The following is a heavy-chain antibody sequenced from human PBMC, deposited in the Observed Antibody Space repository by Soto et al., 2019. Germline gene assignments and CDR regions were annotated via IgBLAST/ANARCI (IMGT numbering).Heavy chain of an antibody. CDR1: GYRFTSYW. CDR2: IYPGDSDT. D-gene: IGHD1-1*01. CDR3: ATQIAHKEPSSSRPTSHWFDP. V-gene: IGHV5-51*01. J-gene: IGHJ5*02. Sequence: GESLKISCKGSGYRFTSYWIGWVRQMPGKGLEWVGIIYPGDSDTRYSPSFEGQVTISADKSISTAYLQWNSLQASDTAVYYCATQIAHKEPSSSRPTSHWFDPWGQGTLVTVSS.